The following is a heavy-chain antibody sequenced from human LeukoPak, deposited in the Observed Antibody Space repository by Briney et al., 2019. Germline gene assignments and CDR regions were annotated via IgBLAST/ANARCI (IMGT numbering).Heavy chain of an antibody. V-gene: IGHV3-23*01. CDR3: ARDPNGDYVGAFEI. D-gene: IGHD4-17*01. J-gene: IGHJ3*02. CDR2: IRGSGGGA. CDR1: GFTFSDYA. Sequence: GGSLRLSCAASGFTFSDYAMMWLRQAPGKGPECVSVIRGSGGGAGYADSVRGRFTISRDNSKNSLYLQMNRLRADDTAVYYCARDPNGDYVGAFEILGQGTMVTVSS.